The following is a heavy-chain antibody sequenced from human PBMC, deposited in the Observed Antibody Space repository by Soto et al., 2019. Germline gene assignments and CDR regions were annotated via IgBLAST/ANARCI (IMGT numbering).Heavy chain of an antibody. D-gene: IGHD5-18*01. J-gene: IGHJ3*02. CDR2: IRSKAYGGTT. CDR1: GFTCGDYA. CDR3: TSSSVGYSYGYDGAFDI. V-gene: IGHV3-49*03. Sequence: PGGSLRLSCTASGFTCGDYAMSWFRQAPGKGLEWVGFIRSKAYGGTTEYAASVKGRFTISRDDSKSIAYLQMNSLKTEDTAVYYCTSSSVGYSYGYDGAFDIWGQGTMV.